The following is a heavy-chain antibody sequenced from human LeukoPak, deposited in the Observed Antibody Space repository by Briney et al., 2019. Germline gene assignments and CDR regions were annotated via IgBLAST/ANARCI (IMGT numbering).Heavy chain of an antibody. Sequence: PWRSLRLSCAASGFTFSSYAMHWVRQAPGKGLEWVAVISHDGSNKYYADSVKGRSTISRDNSKNTLYLQMNSLRAEDTAVYYCARDDYGGYYYGMDVWGQGTTVTVSS. CDR2: ISHDGSNK. V-gene: IGHV3-30*04. J-gene: IGHJ6*02. CDR3: ARDDYGGYYYGMDV. CDR1: GFTFSSYA. D-gene: IGHD4-17*01.